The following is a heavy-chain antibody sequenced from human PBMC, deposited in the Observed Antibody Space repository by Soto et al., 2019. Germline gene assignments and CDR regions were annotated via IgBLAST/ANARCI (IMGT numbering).Heavy chain of an antibody. CDR2: IYHSGTT. V-gene: IGHV4-30-2*02. D-gene: IGHD6-13*01. CDR1: GGSISSGGYS. J-gene: IGHJ6*02. Sequence: TLSLTCAVSGGSISSGGYSWSWIRQPPGKGLEWIGYIYHSGTTYYNPSLKSRVTISVDRSKNQFSLKLSSVTAADTAVYYCAAGKAAAGVDYGMDVWGQGTTVTV. CDR3: AAGKAAAGVDYGMDV.